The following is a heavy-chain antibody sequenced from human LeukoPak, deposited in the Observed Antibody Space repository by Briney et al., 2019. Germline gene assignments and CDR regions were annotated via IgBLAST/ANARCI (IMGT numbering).Heavy chain of an antibody. D-gene: IGHD6-13*01. J-gene: IGHJ4*02. Sequence: ASVKVSCKASGGTFSSYAISWVRQAPGQGLEWMGRIIPIFGTANYAQKFQGRVTNTTDESTSTAYMELSSLRSEDTAVYYCARELFSSSWYVRDFDYWGQGTLVTVSS. CDR2: IIPIFGTA. V-gene: IGHV1-69*05. CDR1: GGTFSSYA. CDR3: ARELFSSSWYVRDFDY.